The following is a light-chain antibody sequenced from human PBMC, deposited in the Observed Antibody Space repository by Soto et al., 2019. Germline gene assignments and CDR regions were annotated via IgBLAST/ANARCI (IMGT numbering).Light chain of an antibody. CDR3: GTWDSSLSVGL. J-gene: IGLJ2*01. CDR1: SSSVGAGYD. V-gene: IGLV1-40*01. Sequence: QSVLTQPPSVSGAPGQRVTISCTGSSSSVGAGYDVHWYQHLPGTAPKLLIFSNTNRPSGVPDRFSGSNSGTSVSLAIAGLEAGYEADYYCGTWDSSLSVGLFGGVTKLTVL. CDR2: SNT.